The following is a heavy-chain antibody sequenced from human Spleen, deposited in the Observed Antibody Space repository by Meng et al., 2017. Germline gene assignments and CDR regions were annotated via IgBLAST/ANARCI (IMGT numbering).Heavy chain of an antibody. J-gene: IGHJ4*02. Sequence: EVVLVETGGYLIQPGKSLRISCAASGFTVSGNYMTWVRQAPRKGLEWVSLIYGDGSTLYADSVKGRFTISRDNSKNTVYLQMNSLRVEDTAVYHCAGRVMGAAAYDFWGQGTLVTVSS. CDR1: GFTVSGNY. V-gene: IGHV3-53*02. CDR3: AGRVMGAAAYDF. D-gene: IGHD6-13*01. CDR2: IYGDGST.